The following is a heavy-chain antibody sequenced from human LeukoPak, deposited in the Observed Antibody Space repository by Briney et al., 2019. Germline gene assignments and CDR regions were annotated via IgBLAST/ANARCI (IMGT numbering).Heavy chain of an antibody. CDR1: GFTFSNYA. J-gene: IGHJ4*02. Sequence: PGGSLRLSCAASGFTFSNYAMSWVRQAPGMGLEWVSGISASGGSTYYADSVKGRFTISRDYSKSTLYLQMNTLRAEDTAVYYCAKRIAAVGPYFDYWGQGTLVTVSS. CDR2: ISASGGST. CDR3: AKRIAAVGPYFDY. V-gene: IGHV3-23*01. D-gene: IGHD6-13*01.